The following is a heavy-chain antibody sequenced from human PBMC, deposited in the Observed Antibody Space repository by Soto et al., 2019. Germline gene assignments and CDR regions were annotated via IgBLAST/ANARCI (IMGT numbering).Heavy chain of an antibody. J-gene: IGHJ4*01. CDR2: ISYDGSNK. Sequence: QVQLVEYGGGVVQPGRSLRLSCAASGFTFSSYGMHWVRQAPGKGLEWVAVISYDGSNKYYADSVKGRFTISRDNSKNTLYLQMKSLRAEDTAVYYCANYVWGSYPPIPYDWGQGTLVTVSS. CDR3: ANYVWGSYPPIPYD. CDR1: GFTFSSYG. D-gene: IGHD3-16*02. V-gene: IGHV3-30*18.